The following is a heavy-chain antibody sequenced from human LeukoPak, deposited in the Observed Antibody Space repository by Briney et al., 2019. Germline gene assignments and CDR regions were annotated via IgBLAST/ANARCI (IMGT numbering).Heavy chain of an antibody. CDR3: AKDRGDCSSTSCPRSPYYYYYMDV. V-gene: IGHV3-23*01. CDR1: GFTFSSYA. J-gene: IGHJ6*03. D-gene: IGHD2-2*01. Sequence: GGSLRLSCAASGFTFSSYAMSWVRQAPGKGLEWVSAISGSGGSTYYADSVKGRFTISRDNSKNTLYLQMNSLRAEDTAVYYCAKDRGDCSSTSCPRSPYYYYYMDVWGKGTTDTVSS. CDR2: ISGSGGST.